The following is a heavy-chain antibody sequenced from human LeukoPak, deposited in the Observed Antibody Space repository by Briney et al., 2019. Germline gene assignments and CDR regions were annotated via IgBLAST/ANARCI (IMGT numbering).Heavy chain of an antibody. CDR2: INHSGST. J-gene: IGHJ4*02. CDR3: ARRSSSWYQVIYY. CDR1: GGAFSGYY. D-gene: IGHD6-13*01. V-gene: IGHV4-34*01. Sequence: SETLSLTCAVYGGAFSGYYWSWIRQPPGKGLEWIGEINHSGSTNSNPSLKSRVTISVDTSKNHFSLRLSSVTAADTAVYYCARRSSSWYQVIYYWGQGTLVTAAS.